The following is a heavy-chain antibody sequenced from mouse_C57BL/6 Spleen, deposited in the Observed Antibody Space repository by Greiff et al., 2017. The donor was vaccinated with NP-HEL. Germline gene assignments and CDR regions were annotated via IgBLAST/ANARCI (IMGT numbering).Heavy chain of an antibody. V-gene: IGHV1-53*01. CDR3: ARLGDIYYYGSNSAWFAD. J-gene: IGHJ3*01. CDR1: GYTFTSYW. D-gene: IGHD1-1*01. CDR2: INPSNGGT. Sequence: VQLQQPGTELVKPGASVKLSCKASGYTFTSYWMHWVKQRPGQGLEWIGNINPSNGGTNYNETFKSKATLTVDKSSSTAYMQLSSLTSEDSAVDYCARLGDIYYYGSNSAWFADWGQGTLVTVSA.